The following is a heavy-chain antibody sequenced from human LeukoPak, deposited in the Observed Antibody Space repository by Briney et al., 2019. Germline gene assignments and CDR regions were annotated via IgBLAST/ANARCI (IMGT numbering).Heavy chain of an antibody. D-gene: IGHD2-21*01. V-gene: IGHV4-59*08. CDR2: IYYSGST. J-gene: IGHJ4*02. Sequence: SETLSLTCSVSGGSISSYYWSWIRQPPGKGLEWIGYIYYSGSTNYNPSLKSRVTISVDTSKNQFSLKLSSVTAADTAVYYCARVHIVTGNYFDSWGLGALVTVSS. CDR1: GGSISSYY. CDR3: ARVHIVTGNYFDS.